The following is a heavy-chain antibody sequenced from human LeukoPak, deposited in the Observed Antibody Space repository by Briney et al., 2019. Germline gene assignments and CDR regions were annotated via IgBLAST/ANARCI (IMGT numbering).Heavy chain of an antibody. V-gene: IGHV4-61*02. CDR2: IYTSGST. D-gene: IGHD6-25*01. CDR3: ARTSARMAANPLFDY. Sequence: SQTLSLTCTVSGGSISSGSNYWSWIRQPAGKGLQWIGRIYTSGSTNYNPSLKSRVTISVDTSKSQFSLNLSSVTAADTAVYYCARTSARMAANPLFDYWGQGTLVTVSS. CDR1: GGSISSGSNY. J-gene: IGHJ4*02.